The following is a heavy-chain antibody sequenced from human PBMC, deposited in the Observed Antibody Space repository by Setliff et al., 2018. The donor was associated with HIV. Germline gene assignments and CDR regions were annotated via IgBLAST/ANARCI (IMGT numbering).Heavy chain of an antibody. Sequence: PGGSLRLSCTASGFTFSTYTMNWVRQAPGRGLEWVASISGPSEYIYYGDSVMGRFTISRDNSKDTLYLDLNSLRSEDTAVYYCVRDDSNGPNSLDPWGQGTLVTVSS. D-gene: IGHD2-8*01. CDR3: VRDDSNGPNSLDP. V-gene: IGHV3-21*01. J-gene: IGHJ5*02. CDR2: ISGPSEYI. CDR1: GFTFSTYT.